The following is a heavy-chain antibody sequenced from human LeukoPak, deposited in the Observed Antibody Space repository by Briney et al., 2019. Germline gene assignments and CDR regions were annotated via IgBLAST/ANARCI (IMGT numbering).Heavy chain of an antibody. D-gene: IGHD3-22*01. Sequence: SETLSLTCTVSGGSISSYYWGWIRQPPGKGLEWIGEINHSGSTNYNPSLKSRVTISVDTSKNQFSLKLSSVTAADTAVYYCARGRGGYYYDSSGPLIDYWGQGTLVTVSS. CDR2: INHSGST. J-gene: IGHJ4*02. CDR1: GGSISSYY. V-gene: IGHV4-34*01. CDR3: ARGRGGYYYDSSGPLIDY.